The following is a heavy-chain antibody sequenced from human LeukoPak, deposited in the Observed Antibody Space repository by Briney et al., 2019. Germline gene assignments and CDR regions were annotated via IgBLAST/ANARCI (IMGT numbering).Heavy chain of an antibody. V-gene: IGHV3-74*03. J-gene: IGHJ6*02. CDR2: INSDGSST. CDR3: ARDSSPSRDYYYYGMDV. CDR1: GFTFSTYA. Sequence: GGSLRLSCAASGFTFSTYAMIWVRQTPGKGLEWVSRINSDGSSTTYADSVKGRFTISRDNSKNTLYLQMNSLRAEDTAVYYCARDSSPSRDYYYYGMDVWGQGTTVTVSS.